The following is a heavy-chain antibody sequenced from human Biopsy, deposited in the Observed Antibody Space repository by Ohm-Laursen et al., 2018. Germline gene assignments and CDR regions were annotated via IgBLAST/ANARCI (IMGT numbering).Heavy chain of an antibody. J-gene: IGHJ4*02. V-gene: IGHV4-59*01. Sequence: GILSLTWTVSRDSISNYYWTWIRQSPGKGLEWIGYIYYTGSTNYNPSVKSRVTISVDTSKNQFSLKLNSVTAADTAVYFCARDSRGGHLNTTLITGKNLDSWGQGILVTVSS. CDR1: RDSISNYY. D-gene: IGHD3-16*01. CDR3: ARDSRGGHLNTTLITGKNLDS. CDR2: IYYTGST.